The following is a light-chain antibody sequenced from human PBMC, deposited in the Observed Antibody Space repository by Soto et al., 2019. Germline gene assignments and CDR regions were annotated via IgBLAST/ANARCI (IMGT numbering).Light chain of an antibody. CDR2: EVY. Sequence: QSVLTQSPSASGSPGQSVTISCTGTSSDVGGYNYVSWYQQHPGKAPKLIIYEVYKRPSGVPDRFSGSKSGNTAALTVSGLQAEDEADYYCSSYVGTNSYVFGTGTKLTVL. CDR1: SSDVGGYNY. CDR3: SSYVGTNSYV. V-gene: IGLV2-8*01. J-gene: IGLJ1*01.